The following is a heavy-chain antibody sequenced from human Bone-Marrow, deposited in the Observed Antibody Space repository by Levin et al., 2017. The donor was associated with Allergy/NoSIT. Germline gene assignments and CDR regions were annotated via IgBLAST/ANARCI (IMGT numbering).Heavy chain of an antibody. CDR2: ISWDSANV. V-gene: IGHV3-9*01. D-gene: IGHD3-10*01. J-gene: IGHJ6*02. CDR3: GKEYYYGSGNFPYYFGIDV. Sequence: PGGSLRLSCATSGFAFDDYALHWVRQVPGKGLEWLSSISWDSANVAYADSVKGRFTISRDNAKNSLTLEMNSLRPEDTAFYYCGKEYYYGSGNFPYYFGIDVWGQGTPVTVSS. CDR1: GFAFDDYA.